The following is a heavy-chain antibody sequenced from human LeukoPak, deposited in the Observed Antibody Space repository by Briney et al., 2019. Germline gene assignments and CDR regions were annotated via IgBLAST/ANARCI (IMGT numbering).Heavy chain of an antibody. V-gene: IGHV1-18*01. CDR1: GYTFTSYG. Sequence: ASVKVSCKASGYTFTSYGISWVRQAPGQGLEWMGWISAYNGNTNYAQKLQGRVTMTTDTSTSTAYMELRSLRSDDTAVYYCATGRLELRAPANYYYYYMDVWGKGTTVTVSS. CDR2: ISAYNGNT. D-gene: IGHD1-7*01. J-gene: IGHJ6*03. CDR3: ATGRLELRAPANYYYYYMDV.